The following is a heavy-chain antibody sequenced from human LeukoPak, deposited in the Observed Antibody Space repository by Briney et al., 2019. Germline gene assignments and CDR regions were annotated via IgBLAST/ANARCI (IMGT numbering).Heavy chain of an antibody. V-gene: IGHV3-23*01. CDR2: ISGSGGRT. CDR1: GFTFSSYA. J-gene: IGHJ5*02. Sequence: PGGSLRLSCAASGFTFSSYAMSWVRQAPGKGLEWVSSISGSGGRTYYADSVKGRFTISRDNSKNTLYLQMNSLRAEDTAVYYCTKGPYYYDSSGYSRRWFDPWGQGTLVTVPS. CDR3: TKGPYYYDSSGYSRRWFDP. D-gene: IGHD3-22*01.